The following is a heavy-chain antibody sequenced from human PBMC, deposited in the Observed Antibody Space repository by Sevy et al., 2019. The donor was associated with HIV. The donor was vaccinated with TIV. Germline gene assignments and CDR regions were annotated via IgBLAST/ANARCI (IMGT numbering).Heavy chain of an antibody. J-gene: IGHJ3*02. CDR2: ISWDGGST. Sequence: GSLRLSCAASGFTFDDYTMHWVRQAPGKGLEWVSLISWDGGSTYYADSVKGRFTISRDNSKNSLYLQMNSLRTEDTALYYCAKDIHSSTRYAFDIWGQGTMVTVSS. D-gene: IGHD6-13*01. CDR3: AKDIHSSTRYAFDI. CDR1: GFTFDDYT. V-gene: IGHV3-43*01.